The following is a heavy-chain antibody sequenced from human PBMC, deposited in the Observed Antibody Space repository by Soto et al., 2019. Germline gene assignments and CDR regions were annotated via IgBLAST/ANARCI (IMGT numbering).Heavy chain of an antibody. CDR1: GFTFSRHT. CDR3: VRGMDINSGSSFTILRYSLVE. D-gene: IGHD3-10*01. Sequence: QVQLVESGGGVVQPGRSLILSCAASGFTFSRHTMHWVRQAPGKGLEWVAAISDDGSNTYYADSVKRRITISRDNSKNALYMNKNRLNADGTTGPQRVRGMDINSGSSFTILRYSLVERGQG. J-gene: IGHJ4*02. V-gene: IGHV3-30-3*01. CDR2: ISDDGSNT.